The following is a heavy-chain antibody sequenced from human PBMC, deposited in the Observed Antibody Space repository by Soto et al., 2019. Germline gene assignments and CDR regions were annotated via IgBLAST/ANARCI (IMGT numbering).Heavy chain of an antibody. CDR3: ARDQGSSSWDGLGYYMDV. Sequence: QVQLVQSGAEVKKPGSSVKVSCKASGGTFSSYTISWVRQAPGQGLEWMGRIIPILGIANYAQKFQGRVTITADKSTSTAYMELSSLRSEDTAVYYCARDQGSSSWDGLGYYMDVWGKGTTVTVSS. CDR2: IIPILGIA. D-gene: IGHD6-13*01. V-gene: IGHV1-69*08. J-gene: IGHJ6*03. CDR1: GGTFSSYT.